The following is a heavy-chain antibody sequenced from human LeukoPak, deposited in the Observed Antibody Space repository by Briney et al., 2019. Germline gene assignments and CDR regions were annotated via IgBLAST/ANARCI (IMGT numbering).Heavy chain of an antibody. CDR3: ARSSYYDFWSGTNWFDP. CDR1: GYTFTGYY. CDR2: INPNSGGT. Sequence: ASVKVSCKASGYTFTGYYMHWVRQAPGQGLEWMGRINPNSGGTNYAQKFQGRVTMTRDTSISTAYMELSRLRSDDTAVYYYARSSYYDFWSGTNWFDPWGQGTLVTVSS. V-gene: IGHV1-2*06. J-gene: IGHJ5*02. D-gene: IGHD3-3*01.